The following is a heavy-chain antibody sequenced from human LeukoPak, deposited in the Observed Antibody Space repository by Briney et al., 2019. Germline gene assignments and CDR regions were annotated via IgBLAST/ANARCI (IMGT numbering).Heavy chain of an antibody. CDR2: VSHSGDT. CDR1: GGSISSYY. D-gene: IGHD3-22*01. CDR3: ARARGFYYDFDY. Sequence: PSETLFLTCTVSGGSISSYYWSWIRQPPEKGLEWIGYVSHSGDTNYNPSLKSRVTISVDTSKNKFSLKVTSVTAADTAVYYCARARGFYYDFDYWGQGALVTVSS. V-gene: IGHV4-59*01. J-gene: IGHJ4*02.